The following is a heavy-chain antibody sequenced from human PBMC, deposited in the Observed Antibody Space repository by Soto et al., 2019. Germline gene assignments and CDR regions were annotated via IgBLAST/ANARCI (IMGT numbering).Heavy chain of an antibody. D-gene: IGHD2-15*01. CDR2: MSWGGSDE. J-gene: IGHJ4*02. CDR3: AKEGCSGGICDGFAY. Sequence: QVQLGESGGGVVQPGRSLRLSCSASGFTFRSYGMHWVRQAPGKGLEWGAVMSWGGSDEVYEETVKGRFTVSRDNSRNTLYLPLTSLRPEDTAVYYCAKEGCSGGICDGFAYWGQGHRVTVSS. CDR1: GFTFRSYG. V-gene: IGHV3-30*18.